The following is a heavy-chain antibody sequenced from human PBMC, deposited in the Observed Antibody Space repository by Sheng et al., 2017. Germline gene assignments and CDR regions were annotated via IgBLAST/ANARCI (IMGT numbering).Heavy chain of an antibody. CDR3: AREATATKKYNWFDP. CDR1: GFTFSSYA. V-gene: IGHV3-30*04. CDR2: ISYDGSNK. D-gene: IGHD4-17*01. Sequence: QVQLVESGGGVVQPGRSLRLSCAASGFTFSSYAMHWVRQAPGKGLEWVAVISYDGSNKYYADSVKGRFTISRDNSKNTLYLQMNSLRAEDTAVYYCAREATATKKYNWFDPWGQGTLVTVSS. J-gene: IGHJ5*02.